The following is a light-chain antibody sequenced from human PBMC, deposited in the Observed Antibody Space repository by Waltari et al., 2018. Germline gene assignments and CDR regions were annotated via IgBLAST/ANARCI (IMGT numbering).Light chain of an antibody. CDR3: SSYRRSNTLV. CDR1: SSDVGAYNY. Sequence: QSALTQPASVSGSPGQSITISCTGTSSDVGAYNYVSWYQQHPGKAPKIMIYDVSNRPSGVSNRFSGSKSGNTASLTISGRQAEDEADYYCSSYRRSNTLVFGGGTKVTVL. V-gene: IGLV2-14*03. J-gene: IGLJ2*01. CDR2: DVS.